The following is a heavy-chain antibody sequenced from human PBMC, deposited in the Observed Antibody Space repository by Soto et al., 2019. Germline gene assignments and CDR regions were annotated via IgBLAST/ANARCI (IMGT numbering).Heavy chain of an antibody. V-gene: IGHV4-34*01. J-gene: IGHJ4*02. CDR2: INHSGST. CDR1: GGSFSGYY. D-gene: IGHD3-16*01. Sequence: PAETLSLTCAVYGGSFSGYYWIWIRQPPGKGLEWIGEINHSGSTNYNPSLKSRVTISVDTSKNQFSLKLSSVTAADTAVYYCARSYETGGDFDYWGQGTLVTVSS. CDR3: ARSYETGGDFDY.